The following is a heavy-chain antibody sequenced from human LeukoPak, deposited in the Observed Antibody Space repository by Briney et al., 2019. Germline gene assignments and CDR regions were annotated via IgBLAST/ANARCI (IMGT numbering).Heavy chain of an antibody. D-gene: IGHD7-27*01. CDR2: IRANSETT. J-gene: IGHJ3*02. V-gene: IGHV3-23*01. CDR1: GFIFSDYY. CDR3: GRDLNWGAFDI. Sequence: GGSLRLSCAASGFIFSDYYMNWVRQAPGKGLEWVSGIRANSETTYYADSVRGRFTISRDNSRSMVWLQMNSLTAEDTAMYYCGRDLNWGAFDIRGLGTLVTVSS.